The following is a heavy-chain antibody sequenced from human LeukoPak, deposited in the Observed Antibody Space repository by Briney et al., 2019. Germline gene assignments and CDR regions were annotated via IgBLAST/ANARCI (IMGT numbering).Heavy chain of an antibody. CDR1: GGTFSSYA. J-gene: IGHJ4*02. V-gene: IGHV1-8*02. D-gene: IGHD2-15*01. CDR3: ARGNGKVVAATSLEN. Sequence: ASVKVSCKASGGTFSSYAISRVRQATGQGLEWMGWMNPNSGNTGYAQKFQGRVTMTRNTSISTAYMELSSLRSEDTAVYYCARGNGKVVAATSLENWGQGTLVTVSS. CDR2: MNPNSGNT.